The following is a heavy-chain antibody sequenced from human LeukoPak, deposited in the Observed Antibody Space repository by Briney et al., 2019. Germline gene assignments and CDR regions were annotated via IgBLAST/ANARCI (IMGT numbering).Heavy chain of an antibody. V-gene: IGHV1-69*04. Sequence: ASVKVSCKASGGTFSSYAISWVRQAPGQGLEWMGRIIPILGIANYAQEFQGRITITADKSTSTAYMELSSLRSEDTAVYYCARVEYYDFWSGPTNGYYYYGMDVWGQGTTVTVSS. CDR1: GGTFSSYA. CDR3: ARVEYYDFWSGPTNGYYYYGMDV. CDR2: IIPILGIA. J-gene: IGHJ6*02. D-gene: IGHD3-3*01.